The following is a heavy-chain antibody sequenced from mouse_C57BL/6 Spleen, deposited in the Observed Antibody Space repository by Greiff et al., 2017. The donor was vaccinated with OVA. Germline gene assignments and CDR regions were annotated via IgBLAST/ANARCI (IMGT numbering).Heavy chain of an antibody. CDR1: GYAFTNYL. D-gene: IGHD1-1*02. CDR3: ARGGGYWYFDV. J-gene: IGHJ1*03. Sequence: QVQLQQSGAELVRPGTSVKVSCKASGYAFTNYLIEWVKQRPGQGLEWIGVINPGSGGTNYNEKLKGKATLTADKSSSTAYMQLSSLTSEDSAVYFCARGGGYWYFDVWGTGTTVTVSS. V-gene: IGHV1-54*01. CDR2: INPGSGGT.